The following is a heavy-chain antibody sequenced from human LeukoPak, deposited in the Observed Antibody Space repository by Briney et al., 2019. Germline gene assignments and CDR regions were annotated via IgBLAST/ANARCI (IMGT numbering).Heavy chain of an antibody. CDR1: GGSISSYY. J-gene: IGHJ4*02. V-gene: IGHV4-4*08. Sequence: PSETLSLTCTVSGGSISSYYWSWIRQPPGKGLEWIGDLSRSGSTNYIPSLKSRVTISVDESNTQYSLKLSSMTAADTAVYYCVTGDSGDNFWGQGTLVTV. CDR3: VTGDSGDNF. CDR2: LSRSGST. D-gene: IGHD6-19*01.